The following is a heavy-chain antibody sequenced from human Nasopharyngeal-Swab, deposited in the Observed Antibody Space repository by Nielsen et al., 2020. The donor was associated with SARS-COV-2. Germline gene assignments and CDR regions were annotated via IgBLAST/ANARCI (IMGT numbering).Heavy chain of an antibody. CDR1: GYTFTSYG. V-gene: IGHV1-18*01. Sequence: VKVSCKASGYTFTSYGISWVRQAPGQGLEWMGWISAYNGNTKYSLKFQCRVTITRDTSASTAYLDLSSLRSEDTAVYYCARVTVWFEVLGSDPGYLDFWGQGTLVTVSS. CDR3: ARVTVWFEVLGSDPGYLDF. D-gene: IGHD2-8*02. J-gene: IGHJ4*02. CDR2: ISAYNGNT.